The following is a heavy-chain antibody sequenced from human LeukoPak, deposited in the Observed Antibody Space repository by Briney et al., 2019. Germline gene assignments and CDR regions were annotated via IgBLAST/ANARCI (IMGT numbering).Heavy chain of an antibody. CDR1: GFTFDDYA. D-gene: IGHD3-22*01. CDR3: ARDLGQYYDTSDNWFDP. Sequence: GGSLRLSCAASGFTFDDYAMHWVRQAPGKGLEWVSLISWDGGSTYYADSVKGRFTISRDNSKYSLYLQMNSLRAEDTAVYYCARDLGQYYDTSDNWFDPWGQGTLVTVSS. J-gene: IGHJ5*02. V-gene: IGHV3-43D*03. CDR2: ISWDGGST.